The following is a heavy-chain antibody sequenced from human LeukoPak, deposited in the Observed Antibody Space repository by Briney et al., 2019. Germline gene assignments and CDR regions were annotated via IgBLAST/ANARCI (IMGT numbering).Heavy chain of an antibody. CDR2: ISSSSSTI. D-gene: IGHD3-22*01. Sequence: GGSLRLSCAASGFTVSSNYMNWVRQAPGKGLEWVSYISSSSSTIYYADSVKGRFTISRDNAKNSLYLQMNSLRAEDTAVYYCVRDHHRRLYDSQARDTFDIWGQGTMVTVSS. V-gene: IGHV3-48*01. J-gene: IGHJ3*02. CDR3: VRDHHRRLYDSQARDTFDI. CDR1: GFTVSSNY.